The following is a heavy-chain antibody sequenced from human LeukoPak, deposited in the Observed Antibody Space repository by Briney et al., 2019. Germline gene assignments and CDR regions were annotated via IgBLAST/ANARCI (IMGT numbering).Heavy chain of an antibody. CDR2: INPNSGGT. Sequence: ASVKVSCKASGYTFTGYYMHWVRQAPGQGLEWMGWINPNSGGTNYAQKFQGRVTMTRDTSISTAYMELSRLGSDDTAVYYCARDPYDFWSGYRNYWGQGTLVTVSS. D-gene: IGHD3-3*01. J-gene: IGHJ4*02. CDR1: GYTFTGYY. CDR3: ARDPYDFWSGYRNY. V-gene: IGHV1-2*02.